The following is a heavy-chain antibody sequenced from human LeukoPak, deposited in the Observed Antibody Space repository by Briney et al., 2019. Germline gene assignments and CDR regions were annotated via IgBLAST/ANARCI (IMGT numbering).Heavy chain of an antibody. Sequence: PGGSLRLSCAASGFAFSSYAMSWVRQAPGKGLEWVSAISGSGGSTYYADSVKGRFTISRDSSKNTLYLQMNSLRAEDTAVYYCAKDRPFLRDAFDIWGQGTMVTVSS. J-gene: IGHJ3*02. V-gene: IGHV3-23*01. CDR2: ISGSGGST. CDR3: AKDRPFLRDAFDI. CDR1: GFAFSSYA.